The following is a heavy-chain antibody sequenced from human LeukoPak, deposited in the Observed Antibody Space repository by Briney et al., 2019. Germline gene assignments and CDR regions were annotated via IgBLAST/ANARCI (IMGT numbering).Heavy chain of an antibody. J-gene: IGHJ6*02. CDR3: AKEGGEAAGTFSLERVYYGMDV. Sequence: SLRLSCAASGFTFDDYAMHWVRQAPGKGLERVSGISWNSGSIGYADSVKGRFTISRDNAKNSLYLQMNSLRAEDTALYYCAKEGGEAAGTFSLERVYYGMDVWGQGTTVTVSS. CDR2: ISWNSGSI. D-gene: IGHD6-13*01. CDR1: GFTFDDYA. V-gene: IGHV3-9*01.